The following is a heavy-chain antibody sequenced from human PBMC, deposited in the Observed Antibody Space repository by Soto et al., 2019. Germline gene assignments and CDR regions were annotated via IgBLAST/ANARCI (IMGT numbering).Heavy chain of an antibody. CDR1: GYTFISHY. V-gene: IGHV1-46*01. Sequence: QVQLVQSGAEVKKPGASVKVSCKASGYTFISHYLHWVRQAPGQGLEWLGVINPSGGRTRYAQKFQGRVTMTGDTSTRIFYMELSSLRSAEDTAVYYCARDRKIQLLYGMDVWGQGTTVTVSS. CDR3: ARDRKIQLLYGMDV. J-gene: IGHJ6*02. CDR2: INPSGGRT. D-gene: IGHD4-4*01.